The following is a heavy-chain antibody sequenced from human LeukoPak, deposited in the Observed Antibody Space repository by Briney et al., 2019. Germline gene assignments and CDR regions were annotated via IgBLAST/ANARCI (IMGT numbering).Heavy chain of an antibody. CDR1: GYTFTSYD. CDR3: ARAPTRPHSSTPYPFQH. CDR2: MNPNSGNT. D-gene: IGHD6-13*01. Sequence: ASVKVSCKASGYTFTSYDINWVRQATGQGLEWMGWMNPNSGNTGYAQKFQGRVTMTRNTSMSTAYMELSSLRSEDTAVYYCARAPTRPHSSTPYPFQHWGQGTLVTVSS. J-gene: IGHJ1*01. V-gene: IGHV1-8*01.